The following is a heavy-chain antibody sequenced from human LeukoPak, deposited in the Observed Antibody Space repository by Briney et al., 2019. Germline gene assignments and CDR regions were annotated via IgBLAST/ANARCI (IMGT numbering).Heavy chain of an antibody. CDR3: ARQRAVADPLFDY. Sequence: GESQKISCKGSGYIFTSYWIGWVRQMPGKGLEWMGIIYPGDSDTRYSPSFQGQVTISADKSISTAYLQWSSLKASDTAMYYCARQRAVADPLFDYWGQGTLVTVSS. CDR2: IYPGDSDT. V-gene: IGHV5-51*01. J-gene: IGHJ4*02. CDR1: GYIFTSYW. D-gene: IGHD6-19*01.